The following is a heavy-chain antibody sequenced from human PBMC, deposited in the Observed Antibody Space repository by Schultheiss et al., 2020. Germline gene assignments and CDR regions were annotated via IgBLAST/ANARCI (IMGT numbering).Heavy chain of an antibody. Sequence: SETLSLTCAVYGGSFSGYYWSWIRQPPGKGLEWIGYIYHSGSTYYNPSLKSRVTISVDTSKNQFSLKLSSVTAADTAVYYCARGALVGAALNWFDPWGQGTLVTVSS. J-gene: IGHJ5*02. V-gene: IGHV4-34*01. D-gene: IGHD2-15*01. CDR2: IYHSGST. CDR3: ARGALVGAALNWFDP. CDR1: GGSFSGYY.